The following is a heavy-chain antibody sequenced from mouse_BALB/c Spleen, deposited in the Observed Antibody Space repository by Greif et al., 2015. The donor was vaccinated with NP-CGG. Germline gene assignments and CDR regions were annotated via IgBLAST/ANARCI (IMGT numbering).Heavy chain of an antibody. CDR3: ASGITTAKDYAMDY. Sequence: QVQLQQSGAELVRPGVSVKISCKGSGYTFTDYAMHWVKQSHAKSLEWIGVISTYYGDASYNQKFKGKATMTVDKSSSTAYMELARLTSEDSAIYYCASGITTAKDYAMDYWGQGTSVTVSS. CDR2: ISTYYGDA. J-gene: IGHJ4*01. CDR1: GYTFTDYA. V-gene: IGHV1S137*01. D-gene: IGHD1-2*01.